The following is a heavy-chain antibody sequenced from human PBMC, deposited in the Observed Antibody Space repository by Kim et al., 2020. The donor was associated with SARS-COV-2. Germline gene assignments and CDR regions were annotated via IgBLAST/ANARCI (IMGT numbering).Heavy chain of an antibody. Sequence: GGSLRLSCAASGFNFSDYNMNWLRQAPGKGPEWVSSISFGSSYIYYADSVRGRFTISRDNAKSSVFLQMTSLRAEDTAVYYCARVESFYSGSGTYPAFDHGGQGIRLTVSS. CDR3: ARVESFYSGSGTYPAFDH. D-gene: IGHD3-10*01. V-gene: IGHV3-21*01. CDR2: ISFGSSYI. CDR1: GFNFSDYN. J-gene: IGHJ3*01.